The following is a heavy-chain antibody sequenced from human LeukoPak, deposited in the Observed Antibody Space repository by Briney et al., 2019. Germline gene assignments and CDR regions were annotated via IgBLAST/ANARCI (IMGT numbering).Heavy chain of an antibody. V-gene: IGHV5-51*01. CDR1: GYSFTSYW. CDR2: IYPGDSDT. CDR3: ARRVYLTGDGDYFDY. D-gene: IGHD7-27*01. J-gene: IGHJ4*02. Sequence: GESLKISCKGSGYSFTSYWIGWVRQMPGKGLEWMGIIYPGDSDTRYSPSFQGQVTISADKSISTAYLQWSSLKASDTAMYYCARRVYLTGDGDYFDYWGQGTLVTVSS.